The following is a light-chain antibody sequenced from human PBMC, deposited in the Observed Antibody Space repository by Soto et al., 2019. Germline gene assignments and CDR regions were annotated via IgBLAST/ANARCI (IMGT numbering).Light chain of an antibody. V-gene: IGKV3-20*01. CDR2: GAS. CDR3: VRCDSSPSSWT. CDR1: QSVNSRY. Sequence: EMVLTQSPGTLSLSPGERATLSCRTSQSVNSRYLAWYQHKPGQAHRLLIYGASNRATGIPDRFSGSASGTDFDLTISRLEPEDFEVDYCVRCDSSPSSWTFGQGTKVDI. J-gene: IGKJ1*01.